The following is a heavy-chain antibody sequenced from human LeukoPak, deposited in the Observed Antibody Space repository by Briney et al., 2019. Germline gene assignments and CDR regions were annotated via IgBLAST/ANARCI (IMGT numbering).Heavy chain of an antibody. CDR3: ARDGRLDYFDY. Sequence: SQTLSLTCTVSGGSISSGGYYWSWIRQHPGTGLEWIGYIYYSGSAYYNPSLKSRVTISVDTSKNQFSLKLSSVTAADTAVCYCARDGRLDYFDYWGQGTLVTVSS. CDR2: IYYSGSA. J-gene: IGHJ4*02. V-gene: IGHV4-31*03. CDR1: GGSISSGGYY.